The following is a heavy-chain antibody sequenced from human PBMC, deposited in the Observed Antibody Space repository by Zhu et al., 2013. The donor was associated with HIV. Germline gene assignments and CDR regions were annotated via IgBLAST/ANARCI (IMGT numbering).Heavy chain of an antibody. CDR2: IYHSGST. CDR3: ARSLWFRELLGVGWFDP. CDR1: GGSISSGAYY. V-gene: IGHV4-39*07. J-gene: IGHJ5*02. Sequence: QVQLLESGPGLVKPSETLSLTCTVSGGSISSGAYYWGWIRQSPGKGLEWIGSIYHSGSTYYNPSLKSRVTISVDTSKNQFSLKLSSVTAADTAVYYCARSLWFRELLGVGWFDPWGQGTLVTVSS. D-gene: IGHD3-10*01.